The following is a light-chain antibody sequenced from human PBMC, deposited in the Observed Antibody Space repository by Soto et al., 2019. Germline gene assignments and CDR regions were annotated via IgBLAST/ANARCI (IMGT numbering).Light chain of an antibody. CDR2: GAS. Sequence: EIVLTQSPGTLSFSPCEISTLSCIASQSVSSSYLAWYQQKPGQAPRLPIYGASSRATGIPDSFSGSGSGTDFTLTISRLEPEDFAVYYCQQFVSSPQTFGQGTKV. V-gene: IGKV3-20*01. CDR1: QSVSSSY. CDR3: QQFVSSPQT. J-gene: IGKJ1*01.